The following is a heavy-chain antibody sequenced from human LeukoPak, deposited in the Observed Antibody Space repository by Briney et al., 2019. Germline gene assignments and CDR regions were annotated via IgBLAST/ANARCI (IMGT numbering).Heavy chain of an antibody. CDR2: ISAYSGNT. V-gene: IGHV1-18*04. Sequence: ASVKVSCKASGYTFTSYGISWVRQAPGQGLEWMGWISAYSGNTNYAQKLQGRVTMTTDTSTSTAYMELRSLRSDDTAVYYCARVGAGTFPSWSRPPDYWGQGTLVTVSS. J-gene: IGHJ4*02. CDR1: GYTFTSYG. CDR3: ARVGAGTFPSWSRPPDY. D-gene: IGHD6-19*01.